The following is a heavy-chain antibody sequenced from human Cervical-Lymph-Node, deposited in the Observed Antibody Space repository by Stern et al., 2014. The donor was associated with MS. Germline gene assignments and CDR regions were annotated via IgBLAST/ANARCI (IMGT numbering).Heavy chain of an antibody. V-gene: IGHV1-46*01. Sequence: VQLLQSGAEVKKPGASVKVSCKASGYTFTSYYMHWVRQAPGQGLEWMGIINPSGGSTSYAQKFQGRVTMTRDTSTSTVYMELSSLRSEDTAVYYCARGGIPRIAAAGMFAFDYWGQGTLVTVSS. CDR2: INPSGGST. J-gene: IGHJ4*02. D-gene: IGHD6-13*01. CDR1: GYTFTSYY. CDR3: ARGGIPRIAAAGMFAFDY.